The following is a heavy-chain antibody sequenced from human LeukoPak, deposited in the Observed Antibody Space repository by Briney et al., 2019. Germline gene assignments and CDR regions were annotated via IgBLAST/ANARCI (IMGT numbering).Heavy chain of an antibody. CDR3: ARVIGDFGWLHSYYFDY. V-gene: IGHV4-59*01. Sequence: SETLSLTCTVSGGSISSYYWSWIRQPPGKGLEWIGYIYYSGSTNYNPSLKSRVTISVDTSKNQFSLKLSSVTAADTAVYYCARVIGDFGWLHSYYFDYWGQGTLVTVSS. CDR2: IYYSGST. D-gene: IGHD3-9*01. CDR1: GGSISSYY. J-gene: IGHJ4*02.